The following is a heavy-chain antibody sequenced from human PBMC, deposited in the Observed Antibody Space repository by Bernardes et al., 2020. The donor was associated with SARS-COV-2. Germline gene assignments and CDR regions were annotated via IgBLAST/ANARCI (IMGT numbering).Heavy chain of an antibody. CDR1: GYSFTSRG. CDR2: IDVDSGDP. Sequence: ASVKVSCKASGYSFTSRGIGWVRQAPGQGLEWLGWIDVDSGDPRYALKFEDRLTMTTDTPTSTVYMELRRLRSDDTAIYYCARRNEGMYYYYGMDGWGQGTTVTVS. J-gene: IGHJ6*02. CDR3: ARRNEGMYYYYGMDG. V-gene: IGHV1-18*04. D-gene: IGHD2-8*01.